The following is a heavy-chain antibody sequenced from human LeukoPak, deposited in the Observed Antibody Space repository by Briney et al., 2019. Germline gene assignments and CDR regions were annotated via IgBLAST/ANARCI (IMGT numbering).Heavy chain of an antibody. CDR2: IYYSGST. V-gene: IGHV4-39*01. J-gene: IGHJ5*02. Sequence: PSETLSPTCPVSGGSISTSSYYWGWIRQPPGKGLEWIGSIYYSGSTYYNPSPKSRVTISVDTSENQFSLTLSCVTAADTAVYYCARIVPISMMVVGVGWFDPWGQGTLVTVSS. CDR1: GGSISTSSYY. CDR3: ARIVPISMMVVGVGWFDP. D-gene: IGHD3-22*01.